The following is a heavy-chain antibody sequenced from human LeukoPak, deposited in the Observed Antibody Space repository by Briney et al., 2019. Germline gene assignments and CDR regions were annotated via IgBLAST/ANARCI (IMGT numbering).Heavy chain of an antibody. CDR3: AKDSLGYCSSTSCWGLDY. D-gene: IGHD2-2*03. CDR1: GFTFSSYG. Sequence: PGGSLRLSRAASGFTFSSYGMHWVRQAPGKGLEWVAFIRYDGSNKYYADSVKGRFTISRDNSKNTLYLQMNSLRAEDTAVYYCAKDSLGYCSSTSCWGLDYWGQGTLVTVSS. CDR2: IRYDGSNK. V-gene: IGHV3-30*02. J-gene: IGHJ4*02.